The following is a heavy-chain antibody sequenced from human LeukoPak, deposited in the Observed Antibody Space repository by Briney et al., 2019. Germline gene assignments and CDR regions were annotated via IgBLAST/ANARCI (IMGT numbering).Heavy chain of an antibody. D-gene: IGHD4-17*01. CDR1: GGSISSYY. CDR3: ATRPLRGFDY. Sequence: SETLSLTCTVSGGSISSYYWSWIRQPPGKGLEWIGSIYYSGSTYYNPSLKSRVTISVDTSKNQFSLKLSSVTAADTAVYYCATRPLRGFDYWGQGTLVTVSS. J-gene: IGHJ4*02. CDR2: IYYSGST. V-gene: IGHV4-59*05.